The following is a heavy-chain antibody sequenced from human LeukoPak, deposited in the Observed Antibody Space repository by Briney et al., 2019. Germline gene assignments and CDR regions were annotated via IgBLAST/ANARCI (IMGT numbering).Heavy chain of an antibody. V-gene: IGHV3-11*06. Sequence: PGGSLRLSCAASGCTFSDYYMSWIRQAPGKGLEWVSYISSSSSYKNYADSVKGRFTISRDNAKNSLYLQMNSLRAEDTAVYYCARASIYYYDSSGAPPPGNYFDYWGQGTLVTVSS. CDR2: ISSSSSYK. D-gene: IGHD3-22*01. J-gene: IGHJ4*02. CDR1: GCTFSDYY. CDR3: ARASIYYYDSSGAPPPGNYFDY.